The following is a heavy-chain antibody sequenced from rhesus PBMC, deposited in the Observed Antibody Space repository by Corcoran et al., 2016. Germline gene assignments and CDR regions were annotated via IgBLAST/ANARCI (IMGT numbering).Heavy chain of an antibody. CDR3: AKDEYCSGIYCYGAFDY. D-gene: IGHD2-27*01. J-gene: IGHJ4*01. CDR1: GFTFSSYG. Sequence: EVQLVESGGGLAKPGGSLRLSCAASGFTFSSYGMSWVRQAPGKGLEWVSYIGNGRGSPYYADSVKGRFTISRDNSKNTLSLQMNSLRAEDTAVYYCAKDEYCSGIYCYGAFDYWGQGVLVTVSS. CDR2: IGNGRGSP. V-gene: IGHV3-103*01.